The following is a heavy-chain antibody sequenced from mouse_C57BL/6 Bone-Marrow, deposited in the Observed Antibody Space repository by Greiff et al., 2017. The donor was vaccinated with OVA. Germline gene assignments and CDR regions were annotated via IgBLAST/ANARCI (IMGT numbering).Heavy chain of an antibody. CDR3: AREGIYSTHGCWYFDV. V-gene: IGHV1-26*01. CDR1: GYTFTDYY. Sequence: EVQLQQSGPELVKPGASVKISCKASGYTFTDYYMNWVKQSHGKSLEWIGDINPNNGGTSYNQKFKGKATLTVDKSSSTAYMELRSLTSEDSAVYYCAREGIYSTHGCWYFDVWGTGTTVTVSS. J-gene: IGHJ1*03. D-gene: IGHD2-5*01. CDR2: INPNNGGT.